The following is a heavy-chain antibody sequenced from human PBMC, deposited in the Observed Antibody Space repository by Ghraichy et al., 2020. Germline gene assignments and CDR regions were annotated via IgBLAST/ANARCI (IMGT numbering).Heavy chain of an antibody. J-gene: IGHJ4*02. CDR2: INHRGLT. CDR3: ARRQQLVRVFDY. Sequence: SETLSLTCAVSGASFSDYFWSWIRQSPGKGLEWIGEINHRGLTNYNPSLKSRVTFSVDTSKNQISLNLTSVTDADTAVYYCARRQQLVRVFDYWGQGTLVTVSS. CDR1: GASFSDYF. V-gene: IGHV4-34*01. D-gene: IGHD6-13*01.